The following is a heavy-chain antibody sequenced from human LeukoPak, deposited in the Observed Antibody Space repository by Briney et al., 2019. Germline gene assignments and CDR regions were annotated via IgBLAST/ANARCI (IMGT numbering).Heavy chain of an antibody. Sequence: SETLSLTCTVSGGSISSSSYYWGWIRQPPGKGLEWIGSIYYSGSTYYNPSLKSRVTISVDTSKNQFSLKLSSVTAADTAVYYCARAHDILTGYRPHYYYYMDVWGKGTTVTVSS. CDR2: IYYSGST. V-gene: IGHV4-39*01. J-gene: IGHJ6*03. D-gene: IGHD3-9*01. CDR1: GGSISSSSYY. CDR3: ARAHDILTGYRPHYYYYMDV.